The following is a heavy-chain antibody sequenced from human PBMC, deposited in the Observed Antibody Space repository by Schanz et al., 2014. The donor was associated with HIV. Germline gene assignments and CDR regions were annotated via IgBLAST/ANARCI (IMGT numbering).Heavy chain of an antibody. D-gene: IGHD3-22*01. CDR1: GYTLSGHY. Sequence: QVQLMQSGAEVKEPGASVKVSCKASGYTLSGHYLHWVRQAPGQGLEWMGWINPNSGGTNYAQKFQGRVTISRDKSISTAYMEVSSLRSAATDVYYCASAGFDDSSGYPDYWGQGTLVTVSS. CDR3: ASAGFDDSSGYPDY. CDR2: INPNSGGT. J-gene: IGHJ4*02. V-gene: IGHV1-2*02.